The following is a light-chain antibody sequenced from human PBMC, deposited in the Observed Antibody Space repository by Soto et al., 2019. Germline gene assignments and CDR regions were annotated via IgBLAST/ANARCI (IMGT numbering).Light chain of an antibody. CDR3: QHYNDWPPAFT. J-gene: IGKJ3*01. CDR2: GAS. CDR1: QSLSRN. V-gene: IGKV3D-15*01. Sequence: EILMTQSPATLSVSPGERATLSCRASQSLSRNLAWYQQKPGQAPRLLIYGASTRASGIPARFSGSGSGTEYTLTISSLQSEDVALYYCQHYNDWPPAFTFGPGTKVDL.